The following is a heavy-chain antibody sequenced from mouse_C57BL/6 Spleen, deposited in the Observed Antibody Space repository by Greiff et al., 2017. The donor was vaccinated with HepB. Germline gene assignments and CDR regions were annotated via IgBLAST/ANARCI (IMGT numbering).Heavy chain of an antibody. Sequence: QVQLKQPGAELVKPGASVKLSCKASGYTFTSYWMHWVKQRPGQGLEWIGMIHPNSGSTNYNEKFKSKATLTVDKSSSTAYMQLSSLTSEDSAVYYCAKEDDGYYDAMDYWGQGTSVTVSS. V-gene: IGHV1-64*01. D-gene: IGHD2-3*01. J-gene: IGHJ4*01. CDR1: GYTFTSYW. CDR3: AKEDDGYYDAMDY. CDR2: IHPNSGST.